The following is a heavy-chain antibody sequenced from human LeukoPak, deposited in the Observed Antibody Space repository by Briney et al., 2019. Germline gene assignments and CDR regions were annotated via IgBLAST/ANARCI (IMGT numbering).Heavy chain of an antibody. CDR2: IYYSGST. J-gene: IGHJ4*02. CDR1: GGSISSYY. D-gene: IGHD3-10*01. V-gene: IGHV4-59*01. Sequence: SETLPLTCTVSGGSISSYYWSWLRQPPGKGLEWIGYIYYSGSTNYNPSLKSRVTISVDTSKNQFSLKLSSVTAADTAVYYCARSHRTFGELGVDYWGQGTLVTVSS. CDR3: ARSHRTFGELGVDY.